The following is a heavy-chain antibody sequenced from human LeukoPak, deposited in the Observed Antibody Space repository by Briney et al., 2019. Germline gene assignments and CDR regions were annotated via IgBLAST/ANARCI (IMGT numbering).Heavy chain of an antibody. CDR1: GYTFTSYG. CDR2: ISAYNGNT. V-gene: IGHV1-18*01. CDR3: TREEYDILTGYYEYFDY. Sequence: ASVRVSCKASGYTFTSYGISWLRQAPGQRLEWMGWISAYNGNTNYAQKLQGRVTMTTDTSTSTAYMELRSLRSDDTAVYYCTREEYDILTGYYEYFDYWGQGTLVTVSS. D-gene: IGHD3-9*01. J-gene: IGHJ4*02.